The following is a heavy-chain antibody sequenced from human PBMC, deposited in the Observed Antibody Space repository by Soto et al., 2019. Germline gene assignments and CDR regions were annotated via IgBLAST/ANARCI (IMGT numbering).Heavy chain of an antibody. J-gene: IGHJ4*01. CDR3: AKESSSGYYRTADY. CDR1: GFTLSCCG. CDR2: TTYDEGET. V-gene: IGHV3-30*18. Sequence: QVQLVESGGGVVQPGTSLRLSCAASGFTLSCCGMHWVRQAPGKGLEWVAVTTYDEGETHDVDSVKGRFTISRDKSKNTVDLQMNSLSVEDTGIYYCAKESSSGYYRTADYWGHGTLVFVTT. D-gene: IGHD3-22*01.